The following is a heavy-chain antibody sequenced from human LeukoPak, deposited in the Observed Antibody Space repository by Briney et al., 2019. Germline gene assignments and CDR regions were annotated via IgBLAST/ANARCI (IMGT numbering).Heavy chain of an antibody. Sequence: GGSLRLSCAATGFTFRKHWMSWVRQTVGKGLECGAKIREDGNEKHYVDSVKGRFTISRDNAKNSLFLQMNNLRVDDTAVYYCVRDYRGGWNDYWGQGTLVTVSS. CDR1: GFTFRKHW. D-gene: IGHD1-26*01. CDR2: IREDGNEK. CDR3: VRDYRGGWNDY. V-gene: IGHV3-7*01. J-gene: IGHJ4*02.